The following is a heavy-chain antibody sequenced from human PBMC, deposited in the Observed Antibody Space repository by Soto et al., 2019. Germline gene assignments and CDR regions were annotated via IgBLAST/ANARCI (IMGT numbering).Heavy chain of an antibody. CDR1: GGSVSNNNW. V-gene: IGHV4-4*02. CDR3: TKNSAYALDY. CDR2: IHHSRCT. J-gene: IGHJ4*02. D-gene: IGHD5-12*01. Sequence: QVQLQESGPGLVKPSGTLSLSCAVSGGSVSNNNWWSWVRQSPGNGLEWIGEIHHSRCTSYNPSLESRATLSVDKSKNELSLRVNYVTAADTAVYYCTKNSAYALDYWGLGILGGVCS.